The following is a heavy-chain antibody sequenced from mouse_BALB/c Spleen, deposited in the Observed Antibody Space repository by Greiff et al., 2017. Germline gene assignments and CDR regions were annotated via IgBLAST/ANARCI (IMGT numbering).Heavy chain of an antibody. J-gene: IGHJ4*01. CDR3: ARPLLQLRGFCYAMDY. D-gene: IGHD1-2*01. V-gene: IGHV1-61*01. CDR1: GYSFTSYW. Sequence: QVQLQQPGAELVRPGASVKLSCKASGYSFTSYWMNWVKQRPGQGLEWIGMINPSDSETRLNQKFKDKATLTVDKSSSTAYMQLSSPTSEDSAVYYCARPLLQLRGFCYAMDYWGQGTSVTVSS. CDR2: INPSDSET.